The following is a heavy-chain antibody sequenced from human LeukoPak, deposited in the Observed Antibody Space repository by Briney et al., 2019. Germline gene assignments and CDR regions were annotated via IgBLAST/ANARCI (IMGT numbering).Heavy chain of an antibody. CDR1: GFTVSSNY. Sequence: GGSLRLSCAASGFTVSSNYMSWVRQAPGKGLEWVSVIYSGGITYYADSVKGRFTISRDNSKNTLYLQMNSLGAEDTAVFYCARQYCSGGSCYSRPFDYWGQGTLVTVSS. J-gene: IGHJ4*02. D-gene: IGHD2-15*01. CDR2: IYSGGIT. V-gene: IGHV3-66*04. CDR3: ARQYCSGGSCYSRPFDY.